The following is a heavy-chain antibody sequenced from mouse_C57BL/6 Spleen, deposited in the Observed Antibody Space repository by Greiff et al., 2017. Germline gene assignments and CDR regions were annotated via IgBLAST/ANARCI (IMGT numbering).Heavy chain of an antibody. CDR2: IYPGDGDT. Sequence: VQLQQSGPELVKPGASVKISCKASGYAFSSSWMNWVKQRPGKGLEWIGRIYPGDGDTNYNGKFKGKATLTADKSSSTAYMQLSSLTSEDSAVYFCARRGDYYYGSSPYWYFDVGGTGTTVTVSS. D-gene: IGHD1-1*01. CDR3: ARRGDYYYGSSPYWYFDV. J-gene: IGHJ1*03. V-gene: IGHV1-82*01. CDR1: GYAFSSSW.